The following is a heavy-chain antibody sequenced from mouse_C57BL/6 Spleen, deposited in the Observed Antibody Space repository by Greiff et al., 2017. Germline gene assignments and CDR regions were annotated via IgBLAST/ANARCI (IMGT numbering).Heavy chain of an antibody. J-gene: IGHJ3*01. CDR1: GFSFTSYA. CDR2: IWTGGGT. CDR3: AREGGTVSFAY. D-gene: IGHD6-2*01. Sequence: QVQLKESGPGLVAPSPCLSLTCTVSGFSFTSYAISWVRQPPGKGLEWLGVIWTGGGTNYTSALKSRLSVSKDNAKSQVFLKMNSLQPDDTARYYCAREGGTVSFAYWGQGTLVTVSA. V-gene: IGHV2-9-1*01.